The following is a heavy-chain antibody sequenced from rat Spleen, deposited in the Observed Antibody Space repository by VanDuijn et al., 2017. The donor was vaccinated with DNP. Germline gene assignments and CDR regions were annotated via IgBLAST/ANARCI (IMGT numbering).Heavy chain of an antibody. CDR3: SRIDITIAAISAAFTY. V-gene: IGHV5-58*01. D-gene: IGHD1-2*01. CDR2: INTDGGST. CDR1: GFTFSSYW. Sequence: EVQLVETGGGLVQPGKSLKLSCVASGFTFSSYWMYWIRQTPGKGLEWLSSINTDGGSTFYPDSVKGRFTISRDNAKSTLYLQMDSLRSEDTATYYCSRIDITIAAISAAFTYWGQGTLVTVSS. J-gene: IGHJ3*01.